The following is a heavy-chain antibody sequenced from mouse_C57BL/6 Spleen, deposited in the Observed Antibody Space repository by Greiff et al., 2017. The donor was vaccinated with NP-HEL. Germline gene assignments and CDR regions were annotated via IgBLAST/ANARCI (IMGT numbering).Heavy chain of an antibody. V-gene: IGHV1-50*01. CDR3: ARTYRDAMDY. Sequence: QVQLQQPGAELVKPGASVKLSCKASGYTFTSYWMQWVKQRPGQGLEWIGEIDPSDSYTNYNQKFKGKATLTVDTSSSTAYMQLSGLTSEDSAVYYCARTYRDAMDYWGQGTSVTVSS. D-gene: IGHD2-12*01. J-gene: IGHJ4*01. CDR2: IDPSDSYT. CDR1: GYTFTSYW.